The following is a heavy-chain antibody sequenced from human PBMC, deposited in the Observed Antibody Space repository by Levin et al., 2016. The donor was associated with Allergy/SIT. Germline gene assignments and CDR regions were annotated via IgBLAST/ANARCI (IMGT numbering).Heavy chain of an antibody. V-gene: IGHV5-51*01. J-gene: IGHJ6*02. D-gene: IGHD6-13*01. Sequence: KVSCKGSGYSFTSYWIGWVRQMPGKGLEWMGIIYPGDSDTRYSPSFQGQVTISADKSISTAYLQWSSLKASDTAMYYCARLDSSSWDLSYGMDVWGQGTTVTVSS. CDR2: IYPGDSDT. CDR1: GYSFTSYW. CDR3: ARLDSSSWDLSYGMDV.